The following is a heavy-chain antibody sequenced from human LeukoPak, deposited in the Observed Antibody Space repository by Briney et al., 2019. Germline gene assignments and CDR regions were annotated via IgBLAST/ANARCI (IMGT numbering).Heavy chain of an antibody. Sequence: ASVKVSFKASGYTFTDYYIYWVRQAPGQGLEWMGWINPNSGGTNYAQKFQGRVTMTRDTSITTAYMELSGLRSDDTAMYYCARGEIPFDWFDPWGQGTLVTISS. CDR1: GYTFTDYY. CDR3: ARGEIPFDWFDP. J-gene: IGHJ5*02. CDR2: INPNSGGT. V-gene: IGHV1-2*02.